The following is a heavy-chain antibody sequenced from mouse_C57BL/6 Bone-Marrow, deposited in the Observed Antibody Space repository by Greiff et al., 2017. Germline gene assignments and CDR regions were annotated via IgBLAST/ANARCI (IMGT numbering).Heavy chain of an antibody. V-gene: IGHV5-6*02. CDR2: ISSGGSYT. Sequence: EVKLMESGGDLVKPGGSLKLSCAASGFTFSSYGMSWVRQTPDKRLEWVATISSGGSYTYYPDSVKGRFTISRDNDKNTLYLQMSSLKSEDTAMYYCARRLHYWGKGTTLTVSS. J-gene: IGHJ2*01. CDR3: ARRLHY. CDR1: GFTFSSYG.